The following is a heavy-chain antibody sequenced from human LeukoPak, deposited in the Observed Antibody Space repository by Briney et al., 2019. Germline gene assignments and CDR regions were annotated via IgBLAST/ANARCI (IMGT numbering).Heavy chain of an antibody. CDR3: ARPVGCSSTICTGPMDV. J-gene: IGHJ6*03. D-gene: IGHD2-2*01. V-gene: IGHV4-34*01. CDR2: IDHIGRT. Sequence: PSETLSLTCAVYGGSFQSFYWTWVRQFPGRGLEWIGEIDHIGRTKYNPSLKSRLTISIDRSKNQFSLRLASVTAADTAVYFCARPVGCSSTICTGPMDVWGRGTTVTVSS. CDR1: GGSFQSFY.